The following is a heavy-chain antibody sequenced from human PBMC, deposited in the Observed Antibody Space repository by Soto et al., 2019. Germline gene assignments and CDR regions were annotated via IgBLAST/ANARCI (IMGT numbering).Heavy chain of an antibody. J-gene: IGHJ4*02. V-gene: IGHV3-30-3*01. CDR1: GFTFSSYA. CDR2: ISYDGSNK. D-gene: IGHD6-19*01. Sequence: GGSLRLSCAASGFTFSSYAMHWVRQAPGKGLEWVAVISYDGSNKYYADSVKGRFTISRDNSKNTLYLQMNSLRAEDTAVYYCARTRSIAVAPYGGYFDYWGQGTLVTVSS. CDR3: ARTRSIAVAPYGGYFDY.